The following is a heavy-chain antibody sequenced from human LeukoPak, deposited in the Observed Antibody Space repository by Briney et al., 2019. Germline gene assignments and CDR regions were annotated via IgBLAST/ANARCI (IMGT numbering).Heavy chain of an antibody. CDR3: TKDRYCTTTSCPLDY. Sequence: PGGSLRLSCAASGFTFYDYTFHWVRQAPGKGLEWVSLITWDGGTTYYADPVKGRFTISRDNSKNSVYLQMNSLRTEDTALYYCTKDRYCTTTSCPLDYWGQGTLVTVSS. CDR2: ITWDGGTT. D-gene: IGHD2-2*01. CDR1: GFTFYDYT. J-gene: IGHJ4*02. V-gene: IGHV3-43*01.